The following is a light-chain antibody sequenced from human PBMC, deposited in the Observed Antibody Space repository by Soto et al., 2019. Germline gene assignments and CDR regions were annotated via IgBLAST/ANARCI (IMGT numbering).Light chain of an antibody. V-gene: IGKV3-20*01. Sequence: EIVFTHPPGTLSLSPSERATLSWSASQSVSNNYLAWYQQKPGQAPRLLIYGASNRATGIPDRFSGSGSGTEFTLTISGLQSEDFAVYYCQQYNSWPITFGQGTRLEIK. CDR2: GAS. CDR3: QQYNSWPIT. J-gene: IGKJ5*01. CDR1: QSVSNNY.